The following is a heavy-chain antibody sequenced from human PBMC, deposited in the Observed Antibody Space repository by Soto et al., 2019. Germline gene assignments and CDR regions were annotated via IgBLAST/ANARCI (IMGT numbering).Heavy chain of an antibody. CDR1: GYTFTSYG. CDR2: ISAYNGNT. D-gene: IGHD1-26*01. J-gene: IGHJ5*02. CDR3: ARDPSRVGAPNWFDH. Sequence: ASVKVSCKASGYTFTSYGISWVRQAPGQGLEWMGWISAYNGNTNYAQKPQGRVTMTTDTSTSTAYMELRSLRSDDTAVYYCARDPSRVGAPNWFDHWGQGTLVTVSS. V-gene: IGHV1-18*01.